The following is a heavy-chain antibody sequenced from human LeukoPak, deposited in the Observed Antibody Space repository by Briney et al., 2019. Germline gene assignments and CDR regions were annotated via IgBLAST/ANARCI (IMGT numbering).Heavy chain of an antibody. CDR1: GGSISSYY. Sequence: SETLSLTCTVSGGSISSYYWSWIRQPPGKGLEWIGYIYYSGSTNYNPSLKSRVTISVDTSKNQFSLKLSSVTAADPAVYYCARDFLGRSFDFWGQGTMVSVSS. V-gene: IGHV4-59*01. CDR3: ARDFLGRSFDF. J-gene: IGHJ3*01. CDR2: IYYSGST. D-gene: IGHD7-27*01.